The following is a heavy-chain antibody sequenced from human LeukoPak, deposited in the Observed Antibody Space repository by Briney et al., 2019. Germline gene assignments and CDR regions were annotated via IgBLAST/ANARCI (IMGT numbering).Heavy chain of an antibody. CDR2: ISSSSSYI. V-gene: IGHV3-21*01. Sequence: GGSLRLSCAASGFTFSSYSMNWVRQAPGKGLEWVSSISSSSSYIHYADSVKGRFTISRDNAKNSLYLQMNSLRAEDTAVYYWASQTVTTYSSWFDPWGQGTLVTVSS. D-gene: IGHD4-17*01. CDR3: ASQTVTTYSSWFDP. J-gene: IGHJ5*02. CDR1: GFTFSSYS.